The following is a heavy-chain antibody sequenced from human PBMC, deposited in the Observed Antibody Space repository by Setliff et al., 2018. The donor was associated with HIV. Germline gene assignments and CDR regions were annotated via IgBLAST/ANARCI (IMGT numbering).Heavy chain of an antibody. V-gene: IGHV3-48*04. D-gene: IGHD6-19*01. CDR3: ARPMEIGRHPVAGQRDDFDI. CDR2: ISSSGSSI. Sequence: SGGSLRLSCAASGFSFNNYNMNWVRQAPGKGLEWISYISSSGSSIYYGDSVKGRFAISRDNAKNSLYLQMNSLRTDDTAVYFCARPMEIGRHPVAGQRDDFDIWGQGTMVTVSS. CDR1: GFSFNNYN. J-gene: IGHJ3*02.